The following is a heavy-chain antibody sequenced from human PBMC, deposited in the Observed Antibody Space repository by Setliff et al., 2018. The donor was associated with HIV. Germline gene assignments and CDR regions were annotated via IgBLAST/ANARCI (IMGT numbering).Heavy chain of an antibody. Sequence: ASVKVSCKASGGTLSSYSISWVRQAPGQGLEWMGWMNPNSGNTGYAQKFQGRVTITRNTSISTAYMELSSLRSEDTAVYYCARGLRFLEWLSRDNWFDPWGQGTLVTVSS. D-gene: IGHD3-3*01. CDR1: GGTLSSYS. J-gene: IGHJ5*02. V-gene: IGHV1-8*03. CDR3: ARGLRFLEWLSRDNWFDP. CDR2: MNPNSGNT.